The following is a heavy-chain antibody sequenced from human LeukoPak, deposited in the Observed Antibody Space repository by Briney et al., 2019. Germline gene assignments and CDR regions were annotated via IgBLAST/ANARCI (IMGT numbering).Heavy chain of an antibody. J-gene: IGHJ2*01. CDR3: ARHERYYHGGPDWYFDL. Sequence: PSETLSLTCTVSGGSISSYYWSWIRQPPGKGLEWIGYIYYSGSTNYNPSLKSRVTISVDTSKNQFSLKLSSVTAADTAVYYCARHERYYHGGPDWYFDLWGRGTLVTVSS. CDR1: GGSISSYY. CDR2: IYYSGST. V-gene: IGHV4-59*08. D-gene: IGHD4-23*01.